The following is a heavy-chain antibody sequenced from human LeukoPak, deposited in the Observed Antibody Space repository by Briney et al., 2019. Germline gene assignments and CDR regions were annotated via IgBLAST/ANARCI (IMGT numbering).Heavy chain of an antibody. D-gene: IGHD2-21*01. CDR2: ISGDGITT. CDR3: AGESHIGLDY. Sequence: PGGSLRLSCAASAFSFSTYAMSWVRQAPGKGLEWVSVISGDGITTYYADSVKDRFTTSRDNSKNTLYLQMTSLRAEDTAVYYCAGESHIGLDYWGQGTLVTVSS. V-gene: IGHV3-23*01. CDR1: AFSFSTYA. J-gene: IGHJ4*02.